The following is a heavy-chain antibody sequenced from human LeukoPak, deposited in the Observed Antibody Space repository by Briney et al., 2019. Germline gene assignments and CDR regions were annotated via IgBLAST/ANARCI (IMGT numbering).Heavy chain of an antibody. Sequence: PSETLSLTCTVSGGSISSSSYYWGWIRQPPGKGLEWIGSIYYSGSTYYNPSLKSRVTISVDTSKNQFSLKLSSVTAADTAVYYCASAVGDSGSYWAFDIWGQGTMVTVSS. CDR2: IYYSGST. V-gene: IGHV4-39*01. J-gene: IGHJ3*02. CDR1: GGSISSSSYY. CDR3: ASAVGDSGSYWAFDI. D-gene: IGHD1-26*01.